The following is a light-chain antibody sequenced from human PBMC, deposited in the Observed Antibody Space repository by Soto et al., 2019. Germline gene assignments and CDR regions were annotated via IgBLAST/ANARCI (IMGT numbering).Light chain of an antibody. CDR1: SSDVGGYNY. V-gene: IGLV2-14*01. CDR3: TSYTSSSPYV. Sequence: QSALTQPASVSGSPGQSITISCTGTSSDVGGYNYVSWYQQHTGKAPKLMIYEVRNQPSGISNRFYGSKSGNTASLTISGIQADDEADYYCTSYTSSSPYVFGTGTKLTVL. CDR2: EVR. J-gene: IGLJ1*01.